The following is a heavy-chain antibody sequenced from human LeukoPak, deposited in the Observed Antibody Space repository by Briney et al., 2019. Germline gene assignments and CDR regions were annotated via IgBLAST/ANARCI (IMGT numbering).Heavy chain of an antibody. Sequence: GASVKVSCKASGGTFSSYAISWVRQAPGQGLEWMGGIIPIFGTANYAQKFQGRVTITADESTSTAYMELSSPRSEDTAVYYCAKNLYCGGGSCYPSALGMDVWGQGTTVTVSS. V-gene: IGHV1-69*13. CDR1: GGTFSSYA. CDR3: AKNLYCGGGSCYPSALGMDV. CDR2: IIPIFGTA. J-gene: IGHJ6*02. D-gene: IGHD2-15*01.